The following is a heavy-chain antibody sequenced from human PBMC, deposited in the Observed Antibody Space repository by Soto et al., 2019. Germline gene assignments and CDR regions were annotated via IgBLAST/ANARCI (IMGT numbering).Heavy chain of an antibody. Sequence: QITLKESGPTLVKPTQTLTLTCTFSGFSLTTSGVGVGWIRQAPGKALEWLTLIYGDDDKRSSPSLRSRLTSIKDTSKNQVVLTMTNLDPVETATYYCAHRDRDSGGLFDYWGQGTLVTVSS. CDR2: IYGDDDK. CDR1: GFSLTTSGVG. V-gene: IGHV2-5*02. D-gene: IGHD3-10*01. CDR3: AHRDRDSGGLFDY. J-gene: IGHJ4*02.